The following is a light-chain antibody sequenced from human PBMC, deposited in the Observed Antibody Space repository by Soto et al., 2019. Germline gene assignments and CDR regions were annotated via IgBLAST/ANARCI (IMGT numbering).Light chain of an antibody. V-gene: IGKV1-5*03. Sequence: IQLTQTPSSLSASVGDRVTITCRASQSISSWLAWYQQKPGKDPXLLIYKASTLKSGVPSRFSGSGSGTEFTLTISSLQPDDFATYYCQHYNSYSEAFGQGTKVDI. CDR3: QHYNSYSEA. J-gene: IGKJ1*01. CDR1: QSISSW. CDR2: KAS.